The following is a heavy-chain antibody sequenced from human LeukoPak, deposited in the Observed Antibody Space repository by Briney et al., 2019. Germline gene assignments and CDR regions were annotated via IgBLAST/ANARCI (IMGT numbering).Heavy chain of an antibody. CDR1: GGSFSGYY. V-gene: IGHV4-34*01. J-gene: IGHJ4*02. CDR3: ARGGGSYYDFWSGSSGIFDY. D-gene: IGHD3-3*01. Sequence: SETLSLACAVYGGSFSGYYWSWIRQPPGKGLEWIGEINHSGSTNYNPSLKSRVTISVDTSKNQFSLKLSSVTAADTAVYYCARGGGSYYDFWSGSSGIFDYWGQGTLVTVSS. CDR2: INHSGST.